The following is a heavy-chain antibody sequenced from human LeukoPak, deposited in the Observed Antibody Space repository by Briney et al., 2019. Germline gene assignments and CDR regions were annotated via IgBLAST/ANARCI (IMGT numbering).Heavy chain of an antibody. CDR2: IKSKSDGGTA. Sequence: GVSLRLSCAASGFTFSDAWMTWVRQAPGKGLEWVGRIKSKSDGGTADYAAPVRGRFTISRDDSLNTLYLQMNSLKAEDTAVYYCSTVRDYGLSLDYWGQGTLVTVSS. V-gene: IGHV3-15*01. D-gene: IGHD4-17*01. CDR1: GFTFSDAW. CDR3: STVRDYGLSLDY. J-gene: IGHJ4*02.